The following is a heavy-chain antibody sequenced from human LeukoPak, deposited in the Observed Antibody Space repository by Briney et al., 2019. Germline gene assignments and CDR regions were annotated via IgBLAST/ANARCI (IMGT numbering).Heavy chain of an antibody. D-gene: IGHD4-17*01. CDR2: ISYDGSNK. J-gene: IGHJ6*02. V-gene: IGHV3-30*04. CDR3: ARSPGDYYGMDV. Sequence: GGSLRLSCAASGFTFSSYAMHWVRQAPGKGLKWVAVISYDGSNKYYADSVKGRFTISRDNSKNTLYLQMNSLRAEDTAVYYCARSPGDYYGMDVWGQGTTVTVSS. CDR1: GFTFSSYA.